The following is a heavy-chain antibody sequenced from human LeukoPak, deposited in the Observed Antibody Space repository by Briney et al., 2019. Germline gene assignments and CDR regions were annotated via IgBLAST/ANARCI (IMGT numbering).Heavy chain of an antibody. CDR1: GYTFTSYD. CDR3: ARVVGVLRPPYYMDV. CDR2: MNPNSGNT. V-gene: IGHV1-8*01. D-gene: IGHD3-3*01. Sequence: ASVKVSCKASGYTFTSYDINWVRQATGQGLEWMGWMNPNSGNTGYAQKFQGRVTMTRNTSISTAYMELSSLRSEDTAAYYCARVVGVLRPPYYMDVWGKGTTVTVSS. J-gene: IGHJ6*03.